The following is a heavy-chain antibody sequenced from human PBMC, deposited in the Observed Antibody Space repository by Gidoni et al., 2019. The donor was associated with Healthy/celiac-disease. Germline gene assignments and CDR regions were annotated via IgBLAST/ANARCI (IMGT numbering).Heavy chain of an antibody. Sequence: QLQLPESGPGLVKPSETLSLTCTVSGGYISSSSYYWGWLRQPPGKGLEWIGSIYYSGSTYYNPSLKSRVTISVDTSKNQFSLKLSYVTAADTAVYYCARHGRDCSGGSCYGIFDYWGQGTLVTVSS. J-gene: IGHJ4*02. CDR3: ARHGRDCSGGSCYGIFDY. D-gene: IGHD2-15*01. CDR1: GGYISSSSYY. V-gene: IGHV4-39*01. CDR2: IYYSGST.